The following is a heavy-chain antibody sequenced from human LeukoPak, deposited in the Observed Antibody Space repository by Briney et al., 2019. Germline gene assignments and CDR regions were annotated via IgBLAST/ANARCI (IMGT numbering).Heavy chain of an antibody. CDR2: IYTSGST. Sequence: SETLSLTCTVSGGSISSYYWSWIRQPAGKGLEWIGRIYTSGSTNYNPSLKSPVTMSVDTSKNQFSLKLSSVTAADTAVYYCASLSAGSDRFDYWGQGTPVTVSS. V-gene: IGHV4-4*07. J-gene: IGHJ4*02. CDR3: ASLSAGSDRFDY. D-gene: IGHD6-19*01. CDR1: GGSISSYY.